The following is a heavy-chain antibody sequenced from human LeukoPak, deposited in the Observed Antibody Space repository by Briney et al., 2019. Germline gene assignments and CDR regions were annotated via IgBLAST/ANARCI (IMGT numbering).Heavy chain of an antibody. V-gene: IGHV4-61*02. CDR2: IYTSGST. D-gene: IGHD3-3*01. Sequence: PSETLSLTCTVSGGSISSGSYYWSWIRQPAGKGLEWIGRIYTSGSTNYNPSLKSRVTISVDTSKNQFSLKLSSVTAADTAVYYCARELWSGYAFDIWGQGTMVTVSS. J-gene: IGHJ3*02. CDR1: GGSISSGSYY. CDR3: ARELWSGYAFDI.